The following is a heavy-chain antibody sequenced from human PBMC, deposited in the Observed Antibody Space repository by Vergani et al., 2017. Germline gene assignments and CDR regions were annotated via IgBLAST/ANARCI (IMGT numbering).Heavy chain of an antibody. D-gene: IGHD2-2*01. CDR1: GFTFSSSA. J-gene: IGHJ4*02. CDR3: AKRPAAGIDS. Sequence: EVQLLESGGGLVQPGGSLRLSCEASGFTFSSSAMSWVRQAPGQGLEWVSSISGSGGSTYYADSVKGRFTISRDNSKNTVYLHMNSLRAEDTAVYFCAKRPAAGIDSWGQGTLVTVSS. CDR2: ISGSGGST. V-gene: IGHV3-23*01.